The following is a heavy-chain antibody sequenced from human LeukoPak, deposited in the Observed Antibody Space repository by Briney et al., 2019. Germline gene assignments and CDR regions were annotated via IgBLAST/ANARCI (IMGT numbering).Heavy chain of an antibody. Sequence: GGSLRLSCSASGFPFSSYAMHWVRQAPGKGLEYVSAISDSGGSTYYADSVKGRFTISRDKSKNTLYLQMSSLRAEDTAVYYCARVGYDILTGTFDYWGQGTLVTVSS. CDR1: GFPFSSYA. J-gene: IGHJ4*02. D-gene: IGHD3-9*01. CDR2: ISDSGGST. V-gene: IGHV3-64D*09. CDR3: ARVGYDILTGTFDY.